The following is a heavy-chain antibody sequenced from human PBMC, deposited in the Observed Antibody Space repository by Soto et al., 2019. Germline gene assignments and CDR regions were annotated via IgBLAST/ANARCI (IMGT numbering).Heavy chain of an antibody. D-gene: IGHD6-13*01. Sequence: SETLSLTCTVSCGSISSYYWSWIRQPPGKGLEWIGYIYYSGSTNYNPSLKSRVTISVDTSKNQFSLKLSSVTAADTAVYYCAREDSSSWYFDYWGQGTLVTVSS. CDR2: IYYSGST. V-gene: IGHV4-59*01. J-gene: IGHJ4*02. CDR1: CGSISSYY. CDR3: AREDSSSWYFDY.